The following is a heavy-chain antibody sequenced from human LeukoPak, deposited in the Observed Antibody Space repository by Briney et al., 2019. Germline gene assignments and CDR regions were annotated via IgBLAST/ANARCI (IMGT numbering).Heavy chain of an antibody. CDR1: GYSFTNYW. CDR3: AEGPRFDAFDI. V-gene: IGHV5-51*01. J-gene: IGHJ3*02. Sequence: GESLQISCQVSGYSFTNYWIGWVRQMPGKGLEWMGIIYPGDSDTRYSPSFQGQVTISADRSISTAYLQWSSLKASDTAMYYCAEGPRFDAFDIWGQGTMVTVSS. CDR2: IYPGDSDT. D-gene: IGHD3-16*01.